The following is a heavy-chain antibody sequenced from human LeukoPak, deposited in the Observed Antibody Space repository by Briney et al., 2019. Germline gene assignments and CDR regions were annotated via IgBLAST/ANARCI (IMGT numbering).Heavy chain of an antibody. Sequence: SETLSLTCAVYGGSFSGYSWSWIRQPPGKGLEWIGEINHSGSARYNPSLKSRVTISVDTSKNQFSLRLSSVTAADTAVYYCAREEGARGYWGQGTLVTVSS. D-gene: IGHD1-26*01. CDR3: AREEGARGY. CDR2: INHSGSA. J-gene: IGHJ4*02. CDR1: GGSFSGYS. V-gene: IGHV4-34*01.